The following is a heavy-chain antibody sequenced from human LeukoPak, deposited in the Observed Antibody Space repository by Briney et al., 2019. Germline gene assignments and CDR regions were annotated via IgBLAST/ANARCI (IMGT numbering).Heavy chain of an antibody. J-gene: IGHJ5*02. D-gene: IGHD2-2*01. Sequence: SETLSLTCAVYGGSFSGYYWSWIRQPPGKGLEWIGEINHSGSTNYNPSLKSRVTISVDTSKNQFSLKLSSVTAADTAVYYCARRFIVVVPAAMPEWFDPWGQGTLVTVSS. V-gene: IGHV4-34*01. CDR1: GGSFSGYY. CDR2: INHSGST. CDR3: ARRFIVVVPAAMPEWFDP.